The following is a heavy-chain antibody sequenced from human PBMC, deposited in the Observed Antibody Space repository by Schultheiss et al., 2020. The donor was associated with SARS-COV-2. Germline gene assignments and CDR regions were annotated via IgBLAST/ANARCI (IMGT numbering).Heavy chain of an antibody. CDR3: ARVPYYPGGAFDI. J-gene: IGHJ3*02. CDR2: ISAYNGNT. CDR1: GGTFSNSA. D-gene: IGHD1-26*01. Sequence: ASVKVSCRASGGTFSNSAISWVRQAPGQGLEWMGWISAYNGNTNYAQKLQGRVTMTTDTSTSTAYIELRSLRSDDTAVYYCARVPYYPGGAFDIWGQGTMVTVSS. V-gene: IGHV1-18*01.